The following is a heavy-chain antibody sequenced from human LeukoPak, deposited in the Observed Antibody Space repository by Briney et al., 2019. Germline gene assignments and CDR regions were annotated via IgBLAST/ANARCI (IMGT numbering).Heavy chain of an antibody. V-gene: IGHV3-20*04. Sequence: PGGSLXLSCAASGGTMDDYGMXXXXQAPGKGLXXXYSIXXXGSNTYYAESLKGRFTISRNSAEKSLCLQMTMLREDDTALYYCVRDLSSNWYSFDYWGQGTLVTVSS. CDR1: GGTMDDYG. CDR2: IXXXGSNT. J-gene: IGHJ4*02. CDR3: VRDLSSNWYSFDY. D-gene: IGHD6-13*01.